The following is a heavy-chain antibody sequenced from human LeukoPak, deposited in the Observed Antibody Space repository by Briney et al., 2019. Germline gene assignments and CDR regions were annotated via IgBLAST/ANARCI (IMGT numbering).Heavy chain of an antibody. CDR1: GGSFSGYY. J-gene: IGHJ4*02. D-gene: IGHD5-24*01. Sequence: SETLPLTCAVYGGSFSGYYWSWIRQPPGKGLEWIGEINHSGSTNYNPSLKSRVTISVDTSKNQFSLKLSSVTAADTAVYYCAREMATHSTPDYWGQGTLVTVSS. CDR3: AREMATHSTPDY. V-gene: IGHV4-34*01. CDR2: INHSGST.